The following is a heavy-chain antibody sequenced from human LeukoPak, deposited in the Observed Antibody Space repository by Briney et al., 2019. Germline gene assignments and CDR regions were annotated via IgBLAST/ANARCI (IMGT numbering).Heavy chain of an antibody. Sequence: AGGSLRLSCGASGFTFSSYAMSWVRQTPGRGLEWVAGVSPSGGRTIYADSAEGRFTISRDNSNDTVYLQLSSLRAEDSALYYCVKVRGVYCSSPACYYYDAWGQGTPVTVSS. J-gene: IGHJ4*02. D-gene: IGHD2-2*01. CDR3: VKVRGVYCSSPACYYYDA. CDR1: GFTFSSYA. CDR2: VSPSGGRT. V-gene: IGHV3-23*01.